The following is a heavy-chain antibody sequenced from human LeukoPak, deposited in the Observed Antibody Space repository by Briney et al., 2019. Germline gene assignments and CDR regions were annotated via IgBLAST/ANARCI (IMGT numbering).Heavy chain of an antibody. CDR2: INPNSGGT. J-gene: IGHJ6*03. V-gene: IGHV1-2*02. CDR1: GYTFTGYY. D-gene: IGHD6-6*01. CDR3: ARDLYSSSSLEYYYYYMDV. Sequence: ASVKVSCKASGYTFTGYYMHWVRQAPGQGLEWMGWINPNSGGTNYAQKFQGRVTMTRDTSISTAYMELSRLRSDDTAVYYCARDLYSSSSLEYYYYYMDVWGKGTTVTVSS.